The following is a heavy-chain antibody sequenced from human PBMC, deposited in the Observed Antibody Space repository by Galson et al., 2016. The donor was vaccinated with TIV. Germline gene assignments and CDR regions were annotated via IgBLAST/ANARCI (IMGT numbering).Heavy chain of an antibody. CDR2: ISNAGSNK. CDR3: AKVGISGYYPPHPTFFDF. Sequence: SLRLSCAGSGFTFNTYAMHWVRQAPGKGLEWVAVISNAGSNKYYADSVKGRFTISRDNSKNTLSLQMNSLTTEDTAVYYCAKVGISGYYPPHPTFFDFWGQGTLVTVSS. D-gene: IGHD3-22*01. J-gene: IGHJ4*02. CDR1: GFTFNTYA. V-gene: IGHV3-30*18.